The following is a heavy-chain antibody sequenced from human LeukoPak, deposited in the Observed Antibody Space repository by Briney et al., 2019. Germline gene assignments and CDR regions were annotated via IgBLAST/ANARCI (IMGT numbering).Heavy chain of an antibody. CDR2: INWSGDNT. CDR1: GFTFADYV. D-gene: IGHD1/OR15-1a*01. CDR3: ARDLSSNWNNLAY. Sequence: GGSLRLSCEDSGFTFADYVLSWVRQAPGKGLEWVAGINWSGDNTFYADSVKGRFTISRDNTKKTLYLQMNNLRGEDTATYYCARDLSSNWNNLAYWGQGTLVTVSS. V-gene: IGHV3-20*04. J-gene: IGHJ4*02.